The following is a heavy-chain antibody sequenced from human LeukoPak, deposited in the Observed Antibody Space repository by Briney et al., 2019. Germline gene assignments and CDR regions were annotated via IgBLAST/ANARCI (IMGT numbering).Heavy chain of an antibody. CDR2: INSDGSST. J-gene: IGHJ3*02. CDR1: GFTFSSYW. Sequence: GGSLRLSCAASGFTFSSYWMHWVRQAPGKGLVWVSRINSDGSSTSYADSVKGRFTISRDNAKNTLYLQMNSLRAEDTAVYYCARVQGHPPNGLDIWGQGTMVTVSS. V-gene: IGHV3-74*01. CDR3: ARVQGHPPNGLDI. D-gene: IGHD2-8*01.